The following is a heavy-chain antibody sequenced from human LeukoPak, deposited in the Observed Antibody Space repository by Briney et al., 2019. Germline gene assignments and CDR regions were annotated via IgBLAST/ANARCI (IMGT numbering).Heavy chain of an antibody. V-gene: IGHV3-33*08. J-gene: IGHJ3*02. CDR2: IWYDGSNK. D-gene: IGHD3-10*01. CDR3: ARPPMVRGVIITGDDVFDI. Sequence: GGSLRLSCLASEFTLSSYIMHWVRQAPGKGLEWVAVIWYDGSNKYYADSVKGRFTISRDNSKNTLYLQMNSLKAEDTAVYYCARPPMVRGVIITGDDVFDIWGQGTMVTVSS. CDR1: EFTLSSYI.